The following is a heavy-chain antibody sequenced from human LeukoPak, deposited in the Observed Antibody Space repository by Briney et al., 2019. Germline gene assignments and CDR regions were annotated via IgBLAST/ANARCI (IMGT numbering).Heavy chain of an antibody. CDR2: ISGSGGSP. V-gene: IGHV3-23*01. Sequence: VGSLRLSRAPSVLTFSSFAMSSGRQAPGKGGEWVSGISGSGGSPYYADSVKGRFTISSDNSKNTLYPQVNSWSAREQAGDYCAKDCPFGYSYGTHYFDYWGQGTLVTASS. J-gene: IGHJ4*02. D-gene: IGHD5-18*01. CDR1: VLTFSSFA. CDR3: AKDCPFGYSYGTHYFDY.